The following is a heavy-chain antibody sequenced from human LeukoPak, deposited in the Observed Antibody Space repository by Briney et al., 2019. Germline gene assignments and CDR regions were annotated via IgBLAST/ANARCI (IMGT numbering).Heavy chain of an antibody. V-gene: IGHV1-2*02. D-gene: IGHD3-9*01. CDR3: ARDLLYDILTGPYYMDV. CDR2: INPNSGGT. CDR1: GYTFTGYY. Sequence: ASVKVSCKASGYTFTGYYMHWVRQAPGQGLEWMGWINPNSGGTSYAQKFQGRVTMTRDTSISTAYMELSRLRSDDTAVYYCARDLLYDILTGPYYMDVWGKGTTVTISS. J-gene: IGHJ6*03.